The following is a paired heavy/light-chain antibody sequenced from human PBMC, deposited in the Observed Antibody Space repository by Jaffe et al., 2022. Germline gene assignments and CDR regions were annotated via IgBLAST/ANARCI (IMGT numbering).Light chain of an antibody. V-gene: IGKV1-39*01. Sequence: DIQMAQSPSSLSASVGDRVTITCRASQSINRYLNWYRHKPGKAPELLIYATSSLESGVPSRFSGRGSGTDFTLTISSLQPEDFATYYCQQSYSTPPTFGPGTNLEIK. J-gene: IGKJ2*01. CDR1: QSINRY. CDR3: QQSYSTPPT. CDR2: ATS.
Heavy chain of an antibody. CDR3: ARARGDTSSKYPDN. CDR2: IYHFGNT. CDR1: GYSISSGYY. V-gene: IGHV4-38-2*01. Sequence: QVQLQESGPGLVKPSETLSLTCAVSGYSISSGYYWGWIRQPPGKGLEWIGNIYHFGNTFYNPSLKSRVTISVDTSKNQFSLNLSSVTAADTAVYYCARARGDTSSKYPDNWGQGTLVTVSS. D-gene: IGHD2-2*01. J-gene: IGHJ4*02.